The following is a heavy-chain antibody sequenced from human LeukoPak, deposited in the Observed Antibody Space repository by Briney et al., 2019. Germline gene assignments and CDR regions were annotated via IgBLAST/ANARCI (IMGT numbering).Heavy chain of an antibody. J-gene: IGHJ5*02. D-gene: IGHD2-15*01. CDR1: GYSFTNYW. CDR2: IYPGDSDT. CDR3: ARSQGYCSGGSCLQGDWFDP. V-gene: IGHV5-51*01. Sequence: GESLKISCKGSGYSFTNYWIGWVRQMPGKGLEWMGIIYPGDSDTRYSPSFQGQVTISADKSISTAYLQRGSLKASDTAMYYCARSQGYCSGGSCLQGDWFDPWGQGTLVTVSS.